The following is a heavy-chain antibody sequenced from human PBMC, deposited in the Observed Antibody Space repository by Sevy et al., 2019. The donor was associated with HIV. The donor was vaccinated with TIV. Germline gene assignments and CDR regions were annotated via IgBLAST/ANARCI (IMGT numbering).Heavy chain of an antibody. Sequence: SETLSLTCTVSGGSMSTYYWSWIRQPAGKGLEWIGHIYISGSTNYNPSLKSRVTMSLDTSKNQFSLKLTSVTAADTAVYYCARTSPGYGGGWYDFDYWGQGTLVTVSS. CDR1: GGSMSTYY. CDR2: IYISGST. D-gene: IGHD6-19*01. CDR3: ARTSPGYGGGWYDFDY. V-gene: IGHV4-4*07. J-gene: IGHJ4*02.